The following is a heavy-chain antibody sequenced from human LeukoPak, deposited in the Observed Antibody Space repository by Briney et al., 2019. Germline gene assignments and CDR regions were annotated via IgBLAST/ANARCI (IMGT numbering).Heavy chain of an antibody. CDR1: GFTFSSYW. CDR3: ARERDYYDSSGYYFDRGNWFDP. J-gene: IGHJ5*02. D-gene: IGHD3-22*01. V-gene: IGHV3-74*01. CDR2: INSDGSST. Sequence: GGSLRLSCAASGFTFSSYWMHWVRQAPGKGLVWVSRINSDGSSTSYADSVKGRLTISRDNAKNTLYLQMNSLRAEDTAVYYCARERDYYDSSGYYFDRGNWFDPWGQGTLVTVSS.